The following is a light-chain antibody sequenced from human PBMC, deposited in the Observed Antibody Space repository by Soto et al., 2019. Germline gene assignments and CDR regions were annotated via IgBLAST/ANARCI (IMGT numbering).Light chain of an antibody. CDR3: QQYDNLPLT. CDR1: QDISNY. Sequence: DIQMTQSPSSLSASVGDRVTITCQASQDISNYLNWYQHKPGKAPKLLIYDASNLETGVPSRFSGSGSGTDFTFTISSLQPEDISTYYCQQYDNLPLTFGGGTNVEIK. J-gene: IGKJ4*01. CDR2: DAS. V-gene: IGKV1-33*01.